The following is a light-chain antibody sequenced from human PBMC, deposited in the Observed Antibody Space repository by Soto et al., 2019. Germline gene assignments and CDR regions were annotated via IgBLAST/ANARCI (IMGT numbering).Light chain of an antibody. Sequence: QSALTQPPSASGSPGQSVTISRTGTSSDVGGYKSDSWYQHHPAKAPKLIIYDVSKRPSGVPDRFSGSKSGNTASLTVSGLQAEDEADYYCSSYAATNKVTFGGGTKLTVL. CDR1: SSDVGGYKS. V-gene: IGLV2-8*01. CDR3: SSYAATNKVT. CDR2: DVS. J-gene: IGLJ2*01.